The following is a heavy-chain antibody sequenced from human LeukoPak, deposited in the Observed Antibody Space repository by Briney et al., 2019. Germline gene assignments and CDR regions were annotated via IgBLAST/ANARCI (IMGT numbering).Heavy chain of an antibody. V-gene: IGHV3-33*03. CDR2: IWYDGSNK. Sequence: GRSLRLSCAASGFTFSSYGMHWVRQAPGKGLEWVAVIWYDGSNKYYADSVKGRFTISRDNAKNTLYLQMNSLRAEDTAVYYCATAGNYRFDYWGQGTLVTVSS. D-gene: IGHD1-7*01. CDR3: ATAGNYRFDY. J-gene: IGHJ4*02. CDR1: GFTFSSYG.